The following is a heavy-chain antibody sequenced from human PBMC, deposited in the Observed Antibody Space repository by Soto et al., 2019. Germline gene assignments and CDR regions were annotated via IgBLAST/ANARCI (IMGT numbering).Heavy chain of an antibody. J-gene: IGHJ4*02. V-gene: IGHV4-59*11. Sequence: PETLSLTCTVSGGPISSISNHYCSWFRLPPGKGLEWIGYMSYSGFTRYNPSLKSRVTISVDTSKNQFSLKLTSVTAADTAVYYCARDKITGLFDYWGQGTLVTVSS. CDR3: ARDKITGLFDY. CDR2: MSYSGFT. D-gene: IGHD2-8*02. CDR1: GGPISSISNHY.